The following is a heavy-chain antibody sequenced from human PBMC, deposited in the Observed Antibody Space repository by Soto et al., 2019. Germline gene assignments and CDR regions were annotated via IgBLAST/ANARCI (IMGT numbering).Heavy chain of an antibody. D-gene: IGHD3-3*01. CDR1: GGSFSGYY. J-gene: IGHJ6*02. V-gene: IGHV4-34*01. CDR3: ARTGYVFWGGQRFPDHHYGMAV. Sequence: SETLSLTCAVYGGSFSGYYWSWIRQPPGKGLEWIGEINHSGSTNYNPSLKSRVTISVDTSKNQFSLKLSSVTAADTAVYYCARTGYVFWGGQRFPDHHYGMAVRGQGTTVTVSS. CDR2: INHSGST.